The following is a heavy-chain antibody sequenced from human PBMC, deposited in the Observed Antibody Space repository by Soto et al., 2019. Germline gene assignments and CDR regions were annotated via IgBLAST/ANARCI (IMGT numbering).Heavy chain of an antibody. CDR2: ISGSSGST. J-gene: IGHJ4*02. Sequence: QVQLEQSGAEVKKPGASVKVSCKTSGYTFSSYGVSWVRQAPGQGLEWMAWISGSSGSTYYAQNFQGRVTVTTDTSTGTASMELRSLRSHDSGIYYCARGNYFGSGTFDYWGQGTLVTVSS. D-gene: IGHD3-10*01. CDR3: ARGNYFGSGTFDY. CDR1: GYTFSSYG. V-gene: IGHV1-18*01.